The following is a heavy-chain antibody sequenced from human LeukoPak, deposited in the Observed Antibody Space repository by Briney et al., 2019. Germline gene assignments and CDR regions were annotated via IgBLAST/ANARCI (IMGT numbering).Heavy chain of an antibody. CDR3: ATQLGSTLFYFDY. Sequence: SKTLSLTCAVYGGSFSGYYWSWIRQPPGKGLEWIGEINHSGSTYYNPSLKSRVTISADTSKNQFSLKLSSVTAADTAVYYCATQLGSTLFYFDYWGQGTLVTVSS. V-gene: IGHV4-34*01. J-gene: IGHJ4*02. D-gene: IGHD6-6*01. CDR2: INHSGST. CDR1: GGSFSGYY.